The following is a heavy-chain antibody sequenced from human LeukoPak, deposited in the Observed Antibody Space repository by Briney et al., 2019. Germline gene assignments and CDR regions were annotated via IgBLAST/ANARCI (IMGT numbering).Heavy chain of an antibody. D-gene: IGHD3-22*01. J-gene: IGHJ4*02. Sequence: PGDSLRLFCASSGFTFSNYAMTWIRQAPGGGLEYVSGMTGSGADIQYADSVKGRFTISRDNSKDTLYLQMNSLRPEDTAIYYCAKTSDGYYYDWGQGTLVTVSS. CDR2: MTGSGADI. V-gene: IGHV3-23*01. CDR3: AKTSDGYYYD. CDR1: GFTFSNYA.